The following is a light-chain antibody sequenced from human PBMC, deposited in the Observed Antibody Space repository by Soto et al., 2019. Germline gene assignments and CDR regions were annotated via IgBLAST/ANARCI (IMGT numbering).Light chain of an antibody. CDR2: DAS. Sequence: EIVLTQSPATLSLSPGERATLSCRASQSVSSYLAWYQQKPGQAPRLLIYDASNRATGIPARFSGSGSGTDFTLTISGLEPEDCAVYYCQQRSNWTFGQGTKVEIK. CDR1: QSVSSY. CDR3: QQRSNWT. V-gene: IGKV3-11*01. J-gene: IGKJ1*01.